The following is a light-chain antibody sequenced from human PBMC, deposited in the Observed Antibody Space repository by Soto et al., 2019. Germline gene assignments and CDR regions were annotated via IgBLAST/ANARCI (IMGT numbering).Light chain of an antibody. Sequence: EIVMTQSPATLSVSPGERVTLSCRASESISRNLAWYQQKPGQAPRLLIYGASSRDTGVPARFSGGGSGTEFTLAISSLQSKDSAVYFCQQYMNWPPLTFGPGTKVDV. J-gene: IGKJ3*01. CDR3: QQYMNWPPLT. CDR2: GAS. CDR1: ESISRN. V-gene: IGKV3-15*01.